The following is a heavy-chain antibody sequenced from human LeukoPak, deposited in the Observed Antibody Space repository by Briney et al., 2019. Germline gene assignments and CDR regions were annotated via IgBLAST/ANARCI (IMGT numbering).Heavy chain of an antibody. Sequence: SETLSLTCTVSGGSVSSSSYFWGWIRQPPGKGLDWIGSIDDSGSTYYNPSLKSRVTISVDMSKNQFSLRLSSVTAADTAVYYCARLGPRNSSGYYYYWGQGTLVTVSS. V-gene: IGHV4-39*01. D-gene: IGHD3-22*01. CDR2: IDDSGST. J-gene: IGHJ4*02. CDR3: ARLGPRNSSGYYYY. CDR1: GGSVSSSSYF.